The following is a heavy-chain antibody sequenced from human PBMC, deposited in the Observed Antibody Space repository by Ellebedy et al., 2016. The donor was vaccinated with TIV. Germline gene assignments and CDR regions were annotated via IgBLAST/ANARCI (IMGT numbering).Heavy chain of an antibody. Sequence: MPSETLSLTCSVSGGSISSSGYYWGWIRQPPEQGLEWIGSIFYTGSIYYSPSLTSRVTISLDTSKNQFSLKLNSVTASDTAVYYCARWGHCGGDCNPGFDPWGQGALVTVSS. CDR3: ARWGHCGGDCNPGFDP. CDR2: IFYTGSI. V-gene: IGHV4-39*01. CDR1: GGSISSSGYY. D-gene: IGHD2-21*02. J-gene: IGHJ5*02.